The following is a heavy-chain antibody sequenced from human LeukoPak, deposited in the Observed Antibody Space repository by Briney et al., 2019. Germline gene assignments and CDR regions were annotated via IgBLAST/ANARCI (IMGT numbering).Heavy chain of an antibody. J-gene: IGHJ4*02. CDR1: GGSISSSSYY. Sequence: SETLSLTCTVSGGSISSSSYYWGWIRQPPGKGLEWIGSIYYSGSTYYNPSLKSRVTISVDTSKNQFSLKLSSVTAADTAVYYCARGRRGYSYGYYLGYWGQGTLVTVSS. V-gene: IGHV4-39*07. D-gene: IGHD5-18*01. CDR2: IYYSGST. CDR3: ARGRRGYSYGYYLGY.